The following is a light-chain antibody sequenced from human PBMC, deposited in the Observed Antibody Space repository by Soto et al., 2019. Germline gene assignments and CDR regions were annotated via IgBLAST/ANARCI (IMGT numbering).Light chain of an antibody. CDR3: TSYAGSNNVV. V-gene: IGLV2-8*01. Sequence: QSALTQPPSASGSPGQSVTISCTGTSSDVGGYYYVSWYQHHPGKAPKLIIYEVIKRPSGVPDRFSGSKSDNTASLTVSGLRAEDEAHNYCTSYAGSNNVVFGGGTKLTVL. CDR1: SSDVGGYYY. J-gene: IGLJ2*01. CDR2: EVI.